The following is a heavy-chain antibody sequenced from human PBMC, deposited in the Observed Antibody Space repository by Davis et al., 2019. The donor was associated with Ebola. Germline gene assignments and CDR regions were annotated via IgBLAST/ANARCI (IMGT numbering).Heavy chain of an antibody. CDR1: GYSLTTYY. Sequence: ASVKVSCPASGYSLTTYYMHWVRQAPGQGLEWMGIINPFDGSTSFAQRFQGRVTMTRDTSTGTVYMEMSRLRYEDTAVFYCVRGAAYGDYDYWGQGTLVTVSP. CDR3: VRGAAYGDYDY. V-gene: IGHV1-46*01. D-gene: IGHD4-17*01. CDR2: INPFDGST. J-gene: IGHJ4*02.